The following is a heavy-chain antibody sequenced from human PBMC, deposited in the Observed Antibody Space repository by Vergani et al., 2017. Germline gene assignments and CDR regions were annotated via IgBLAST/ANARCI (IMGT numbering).Heavy chain of an antibody. Sequence: QVQLVESGGGVVQPGRSLRLSCAASGFTFSSYAMHWVRQAPGKGLEWVAVISYDGSNKYYADSVKGRFTISRDNSKNTLYLQMKSLRAEDTAVYYCARSAPSYDILTGYHFDYWGQGTLVTVSS. V-gene: IGHV3-30-3*01. CDR1: GFTFSSYA. J-gene: IGHJ4*02. CDR3: ARSAPSYDILTGYHFDY. CDR2: ISYDGSNK. D-gene: IGHD3-9*01.